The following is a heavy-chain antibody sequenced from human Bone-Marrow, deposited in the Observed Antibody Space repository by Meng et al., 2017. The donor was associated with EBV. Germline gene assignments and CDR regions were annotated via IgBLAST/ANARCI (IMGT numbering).Heavy chain of an antibody. D-gene: IGHD6-13*01. CDR3: AGAKASAAGTLIDY. J-gene: IGHJ4*02. Sequence: QVQLEQSGAGVKKPWGSLNVSCKASGDTLISYYFHWVRHAPGPGIELMGSSNPNNGDTKFAQKFQSRVTLTRDTSIRTAYMDLIRLGSDDTAVYYCAGAKASAAGTLIDYWGQGTLVTVSS. CDR1: GDTLISYY. CDR2: SNPNNGDT. V-gene: IGHV1-2*02.